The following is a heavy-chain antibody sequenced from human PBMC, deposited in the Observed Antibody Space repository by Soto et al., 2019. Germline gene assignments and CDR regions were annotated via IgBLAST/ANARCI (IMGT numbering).Heavy chain of an antibody. CDR3: ARDLSAMATGMDV. CDR2: IYSGGAT. CDR1: GFMVFDNY. Sequence: WGSLRLSCAASGFMVFDNYIIFVGQSPGKGLEWVSVIYSGGATYYADSVKGRFTISRDNSKNMMYLQMNSVRVEDTAVYYCARDLSAMATGMDVWGQGTTVTVSS. J-gene: IGHJ6*02. V-gene: IGHV3-53*01. D-gene: IGHD5-18*01.